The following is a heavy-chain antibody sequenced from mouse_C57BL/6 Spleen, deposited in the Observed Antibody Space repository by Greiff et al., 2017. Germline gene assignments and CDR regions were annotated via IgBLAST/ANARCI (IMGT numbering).Heavy chain of an antibody. V-gene: IGHV1-50*01. CDR1: GYTFTSYW. CDR3: ARRAYYGSSYLYWYFDV. J-gene: IGHJ1*03. CDR2: IDPSDSYT. D-gene: IGHD1-1*01. Sequence: VQLQQPGAELVKPGASVKLSCKASGYTFTSYWMQWVKQRPGQGLEWIGEIDPSDSYTNYTQKFKGKATLTVDTSSSTAYMQLSSLTSEDSAVYYCARRAYYGSSYLYWYFDVWGTGTTVTVSS.